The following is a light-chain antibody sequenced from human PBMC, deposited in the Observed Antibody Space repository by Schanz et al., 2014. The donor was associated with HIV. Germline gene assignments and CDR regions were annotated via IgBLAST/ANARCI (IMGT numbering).Light chain of an antibody. CDR3: ASYANSDTWV. CDR1: SSDVGDYDF. V-gene: IGLV2-8*01. J-gene: IGLJ3*02. CDR2: EVT. Sequence: QSALTQPPSASGSPGQSVTISCTGTSSDVGDYDFVSWYQQHPGKAPKLLIYEVTKWPSGVPDRFSGSKSGNTASLTISGLQAEDEADYYCASYANSDTWVFGGGTKLTVL.